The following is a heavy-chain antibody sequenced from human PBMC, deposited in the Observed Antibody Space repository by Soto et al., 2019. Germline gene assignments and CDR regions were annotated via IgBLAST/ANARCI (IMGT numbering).Heavy chain of an antibody. CDR2: IDSTSMHI. V-gene: IGHV3-21*01. CDR3: ARLVGAYQHYIDY. J-gene: IGHJ4*02. Sequence: GGSLRLSCAASGFTFSSNSMIWVRQAPGKGLEWVSYIDSTSMHIYYADSVKGRFTITRDNAKKSVYLQMTSLRAEDTAVYYCARLVGAYQHYIDYWGQGPWSPSPQ. D-gene: IGHD1-26*01. CDR1: GFTFSSNS.